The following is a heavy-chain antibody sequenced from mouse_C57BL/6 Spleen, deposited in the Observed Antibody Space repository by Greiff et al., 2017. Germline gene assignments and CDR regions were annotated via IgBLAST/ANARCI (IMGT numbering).Heavy chain of an antibody. J-gene: IGHJ4*01. D-gene: IGHD1-1*01. CDR2: ISSGGSYT. CDR1: GFTFSSYG. CDR3: ARRGYYGMDAMDY. Sequence: DVQLVESGGDLVKPGGSLKLSCAASGFTFSSYGMSWVRQTPDKRLEWVATISSGGSYTYYPDSVKGRFTISRDNAKNTLYLQMSSLKSEDTAMYYCARRGYYGMDAMDYWGQGTSVTVSS. V-gene: IGHV5-6*02.